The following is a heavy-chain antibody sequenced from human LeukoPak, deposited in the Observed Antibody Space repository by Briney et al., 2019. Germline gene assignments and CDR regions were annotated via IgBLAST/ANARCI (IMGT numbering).Heavy chain of an antibody. V-gene: IGHV4-4*07. CDR1: GGSISSYY. CDR3: ARESYYGGSGPFDY. CDR2: IYTSGST. D-gene: IGHD3-10*01. Sequence: SETLSLTCTVSGGSISSYYWSWIRQPAGKGLEWIGRIYTSGSTNYNLSLKSRVTMSVDTSKNQFSLKLSSVTAADTAVYYCARESYYGGSGPFDYWGQGTLVTVSS. J-gene: IGHJ4*02.